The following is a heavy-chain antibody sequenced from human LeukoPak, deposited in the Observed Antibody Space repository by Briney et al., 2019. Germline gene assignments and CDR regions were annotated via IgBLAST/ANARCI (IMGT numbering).Heavy chain of an antibody. CDR3: TREFPSTGYFDY. D-gene: IGHD1-1*01. CDR1: GYTFTNNF. CDR2: ITPSGDGT. V-gene: IGHV1-46*01. J-gene: IGHJ4*02. Sequence: ASVKVSCKASGYTFTNNFMHWVRQAPGHGLEWMGVITPSGDGTSYTQKFQGRVTMTRDMSTNTDFMELTSLRSEDSALYFCTREFPSTGYFDYWGQGTLVTVSS.